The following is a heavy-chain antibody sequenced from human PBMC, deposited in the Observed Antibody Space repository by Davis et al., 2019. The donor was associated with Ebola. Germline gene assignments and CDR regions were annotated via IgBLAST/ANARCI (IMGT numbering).Heavy chain of an antibody. J-gene: IGHJ3*02. Sequence: LSLTCAASGFTFGDYYMSWVRQAPGKGLEWVSAISGSGGSTYYADSVKGRFTISRDNSKNTLYLQMNSLRAEDTAIYYCAKDKNYDFWSGYPHDAFDIWGQGTMVTVSS. CDR2: ISGSGGST. D-gene: IGHD3-3*01. V-gene: IGHV3-23*01. CDR1: GFTFGDYY. CDR3: AKDKNYDFWSGYPHDAFDI.